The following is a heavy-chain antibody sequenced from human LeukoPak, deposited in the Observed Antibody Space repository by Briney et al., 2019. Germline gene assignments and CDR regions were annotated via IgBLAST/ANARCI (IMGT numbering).Heavy chain of an antibody. Sequence: ASVKVSCEASGYTFTSYGISWVRQAPGQGLEWMGWISAYNGNTNYAQKLQGRVTMTTDTSTSTAYMELRSLRSDDTAMYYCAREDLSSWSYYYYYGMDVWGQGTTVTVSS. CDR2: ISAYNGNT. CDR1: GYTFTSYG. D-gene: IGHD6-13*01. CDR3: AREDLSSWSYYYYYGMDV. J-gene: IGHJ6*02. V-gene: IGHV1-18*01.